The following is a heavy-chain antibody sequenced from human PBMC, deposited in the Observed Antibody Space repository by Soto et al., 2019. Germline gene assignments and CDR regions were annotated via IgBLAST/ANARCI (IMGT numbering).Heavy chain of an antibody. CDR1: EFTFSGCS. CDR2: IDKGGTDS. V-gene: IGHV3-74*01. D-gene: IGHD3-10*01. CDR3: ARGWFGPDV. Sequence: EVQLVESGGGLVQPGGSLRLSCAASEFTFSGCSVHWVRQAPGKGLVWVSGIDKGGTDSTYADSVKGRFTGSRDNAKNTVYLQITKLGVEETAVYYCARGWFGPDVWGKGTTVTVSS. J-gene: IGHJ6*03.